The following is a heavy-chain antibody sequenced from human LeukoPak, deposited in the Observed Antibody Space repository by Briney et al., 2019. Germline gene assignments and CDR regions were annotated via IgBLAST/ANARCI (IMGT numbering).Heavy chain of an antibody. CDR3: ARDRETYYDFWSGYPPYYGMDV. D-gene: IGHD3-3*01. Sequence: GALRLSCAASGFTFSSYAMHWVRQAPGKGLEWVAVISYDGSNKYYADSVKGRFTISRDNSKNTLYLQMNSLRAEDTAVYYCARDRETYYDFWSGYPPYYGMDVWGQGTAVTVSS. V-gene: IGHV3-30-3*01. CDR1: GFTFSSYA. J-gene: IGHJ6*02. CDR2: ISYDGSNK.